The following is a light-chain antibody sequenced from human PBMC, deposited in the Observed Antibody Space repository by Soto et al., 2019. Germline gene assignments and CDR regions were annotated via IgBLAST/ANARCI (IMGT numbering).Light chain of an antibody. Sequence: EIVLTQSPGTLSLSPGERATLSCRASQSVSSIYLAWYQQKPGQAPRLLIYGASSRATGIPDRFSGSGSGTDLTLTISRLEPEDFAVYYCQQYGSSALTFGGGTKVDIK. CDR3: QQYGSSALT. CDR2: GAS. V-gene: IGKV3-20*01. J-gene: IGKJ4*01. CDR1: QSVSSIY.